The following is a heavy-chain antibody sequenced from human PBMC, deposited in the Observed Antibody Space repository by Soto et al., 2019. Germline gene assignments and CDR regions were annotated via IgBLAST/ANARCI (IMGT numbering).Heavy chain of an antibody. J-gene: IGHJ6*02. CDR2: INAGNGNT. CDR1: GYTFTSYA. V-gene: IGHV1-3*01. CDR3: ARDTHSYYDFWSGYYGGGYYYYGMDV. D-gene: IGHD3-3*01. Sequence: VASVKVSCKASGYTFTSYAMHWVRQAPGQRLEWMGWINAGNGNTKYSQKFQGRVTITRDTSASTAYMELSSLRSEDTAVYYCARDTHSYYDFWSGYYGGGYYYYGMDVWGQGTTVTVSS.